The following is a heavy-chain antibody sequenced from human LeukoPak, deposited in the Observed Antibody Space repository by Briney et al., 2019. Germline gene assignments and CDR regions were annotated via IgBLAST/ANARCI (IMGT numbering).Heavy chain of an antibody. J-gene: IGHJ4*02. V-gene: IGHV1-18*01. CDR3: ARAPVAAGGFDS. D-gene: IGHD6-19*01. CDR2: ISGYNDDT. Sequence: ASVKVSFKASGYTFTDYGIHWVRQAPGQGLEWMGWISGYNDDTNYAQMVQGRFTMTKDTSTTTVYMELRSLRSDDTAVYFCARAPVAAGGFDSWGQGTRVTVSS. CDR1: GYTFTDYG.